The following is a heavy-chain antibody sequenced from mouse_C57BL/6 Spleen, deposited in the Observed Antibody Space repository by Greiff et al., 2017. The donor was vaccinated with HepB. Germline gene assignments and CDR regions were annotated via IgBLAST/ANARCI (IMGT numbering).Heavy chain of an antibody. D-gene: IGHD2-1*01. CDR3: ARAPFYEGNYGYFDV. CDR2: INYDGSST. J-gene: IGHJ1*03. CDR1: GFTFSDYY. Sequence: VQLKESDGGLVQPGRSMKLSCTASGFTFSDYYMAWVRQVPEKGLEWVANINYDGSSTYYLDFLKSRFIISRDNAKNILYLQMSSLKSEDTATYYCARAPFYEGNYGYFDVWGTGTTVTVSS. V-gene: IGHV5-16*01.